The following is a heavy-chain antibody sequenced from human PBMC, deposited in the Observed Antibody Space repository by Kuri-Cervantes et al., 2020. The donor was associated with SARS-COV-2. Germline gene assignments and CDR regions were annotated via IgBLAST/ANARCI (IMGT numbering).Heavy chain of an antibody. CDR2: IHYSRST. CDR3: ARDVGAAVAGTLITIYYYYGMDV. V-gene: IGHV4-39*02. D-gene: IGHD6-19*01. Sequence: SETLSLTCTVSGGSINSRNYHWGWIRQPQGKGLEWIGNIHYSRSTYYNPSLKSRVIISVDMSKDQFSMNLSSVTAADTAVYYCARDVGAAVAGTLITIYYYYGMDVWGQGTTVTVSS. CDR1: GGSINSRNYH. J-gene: IGHJ6*02.